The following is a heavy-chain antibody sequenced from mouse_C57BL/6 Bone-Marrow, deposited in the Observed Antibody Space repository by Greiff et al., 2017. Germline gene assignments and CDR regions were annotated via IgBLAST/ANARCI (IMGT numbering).Heavy chain of an antibody. D-gene: IGHD1-3*01. Sequence: QVQLQQPGAELVRPGSSVKLSCKASGYTFTSYWMDWVKQRPGQGLEWIGNIYPSDSETHYNQKFKDKATLTVDKSSSTAYMQLSSLTSEDSAVYCCARGNYYWYFDVWGTGTTVTVSS. J-gene: IGHJ1*03. V-gene: IGHV1-61*01. CDR1: GYTFTSYW. CDR2: IYPSDSET. CDR3: ARGNYYWYFDV.